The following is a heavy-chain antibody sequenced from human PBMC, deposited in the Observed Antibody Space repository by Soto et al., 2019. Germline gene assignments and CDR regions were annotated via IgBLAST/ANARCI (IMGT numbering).Heavy chain of an antibody. D-gene: IGHD2-21*02. V-gene: IGHV1-69*13. CDR3: ARVPEYGGNSVRAFDI. CDR2: IIPIFGTA. CDR1: GGTFSSYA. Sequence: ASVKVSCKASGGTFSSYAISWVRQAPGQGLEWMGGIIPIFGTANYAQKFQGRVTITADESTSTAYMELSSLRSEDTAVYYCARVPEYGGNSVRAFDIWGQGTMVTVSS. J-gene: IGHJ3*02.